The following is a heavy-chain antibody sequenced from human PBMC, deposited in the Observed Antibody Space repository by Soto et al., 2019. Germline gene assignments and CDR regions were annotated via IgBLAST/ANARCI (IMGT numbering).Heavy chain of an antibody. J-gene: IGHJ4*02. CDR3: ARLGGWGHCSNTRCYTFDY. V-gene: IGHV5-51*01. CDR1: GYSFISYW. D-gene: IGHD2-2*02. Sequence: GESLKISRKGSGYSFISYWIGWVRQMPGKGLEWMGIIYPGDSDTRYSPSFQGHVTISADKSISTAYLQWSSLKASDTAMYYCARLGGWGHCSNTRCYTFDYWGQGTPVTVSS. CDR2: IYPGDSDT.